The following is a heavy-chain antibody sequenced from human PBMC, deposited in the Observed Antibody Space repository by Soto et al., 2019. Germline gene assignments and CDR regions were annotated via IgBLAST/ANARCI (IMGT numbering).Heavy chain of an antibody. Sequence: SETLSLTCTVSGGSISSGGYYWSWIRQHPGKGLEWTGYIYYSGSTYYNPSLKSRVTISVDTSKNQFSLKLSSVTAADTAVYYCARVSHDYGDYAGDWFDPWGQGTLVTVSS. CDR2: IYYSGST. D-gene: IGHD4-17*01. CDR3: ARVSHDYGDYAGDWFDP. CDR1: GGSISSGGYY. V-gene: IGHV4-31*03. J-gene: IGHJ5*02.